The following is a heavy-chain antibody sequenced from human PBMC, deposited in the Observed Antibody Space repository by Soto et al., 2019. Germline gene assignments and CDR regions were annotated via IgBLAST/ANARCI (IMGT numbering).Heavy chain of an antibody. CDR2: ISYRGST. CDR1: AGSITTSY. J-gene: IGHJ5*02. D-gene: IGHD3-22*01. Sequence: SETLSLTCTVSAGSITTSYWSWIRQPLGKALEWIGYISYRGSTNYNPSLKSRLTISIDTSKSQISLKLTSMTTADTAVYYCASSGIVGREVNTWFDPWGQGTLVTVSS. CDR3: ASSGIVGREVNTWFDP. V-gene: IGHV4-59*01.